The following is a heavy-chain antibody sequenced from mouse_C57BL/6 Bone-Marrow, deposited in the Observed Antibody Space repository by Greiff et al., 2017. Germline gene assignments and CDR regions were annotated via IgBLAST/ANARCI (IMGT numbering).Heavy chain of an antibody. V-gene: IGHV1-59*01. CDR3: AREGGYKPLFAY. Sequence: QVQLQQPGAELVRPGTSVKLSCKASGYTFTSYWMHWVKQRPGQGLEWIGVIDPSDSYTNYNQKFKGKATLTVDTSSSTAYMQLSSLTSEDSAVYYCAREGGYKPLFAYWGQGTLVTVSA. D-gene: IGHD1-3*01. CDR2: IDPSDSYT. CDR1: GYTFTSYW. J-gene: IGHJ3*01.